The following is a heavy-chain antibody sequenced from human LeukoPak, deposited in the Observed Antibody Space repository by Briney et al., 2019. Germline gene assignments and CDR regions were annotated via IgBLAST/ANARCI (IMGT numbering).Heavy chain of an antibody. CDR2: ISSSGSTI. Sequence: GGSLRLSCAASGFTFSSYEMNWVRQAPGKGLEWVSYISSSGSTIYYADSVKGRFTISRDNAKNSLYLQMNSLRAEDTAVYYCARDMLYDSSGYFNGPDAFDIWGQGTMVTVSS. V-gene: IGHV3-48*03. CDR3: ARDMLYDSSGYFNGPDAFDI. D-gene: IGHD3-22*01. J-gene: IGHJ3*02. CDR1: GFTFSSYE.